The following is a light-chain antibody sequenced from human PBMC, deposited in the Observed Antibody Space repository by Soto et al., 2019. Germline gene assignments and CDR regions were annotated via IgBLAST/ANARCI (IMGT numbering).Light chain of an antibody. CDR3: QQSYSSPPT. CDR1: QSVSSN. Sequence: DIVMTQSPATLPVSPGERATLSCRASQSVSSNLAWYQQKPGQAPRFLIYGASTRATGIPARFSGSGSGTEFTLTISSLQPEDFATYYCQQSYSSPPTFGQGTKVDIK. V-gene: IGKV3-15*01. CDR2: GAS. J-gene: IGKJ1*01.